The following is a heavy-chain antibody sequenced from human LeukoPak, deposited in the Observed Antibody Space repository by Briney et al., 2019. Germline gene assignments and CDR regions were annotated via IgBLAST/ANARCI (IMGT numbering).Heavy chain of an antibody. CDR2: ISYDGSNK. J-gene: IGHJ5*02. Sequence: GGSLRLSCAASGFTFSSYAMHWVRQAPGKGLEWVAVISYDGSNKYYADSVKGRFTISRDNSKNTLYLQMNSLRAEDTAVYYCARDGSGSSLGWFDPWGQGTLVTVSS. V-gene: IGHV3-30-3*01. CDR3: ARDGSGSSLGWFDP. D-gene: IGHD2-15*01. CDR1: GFTFSSYA.